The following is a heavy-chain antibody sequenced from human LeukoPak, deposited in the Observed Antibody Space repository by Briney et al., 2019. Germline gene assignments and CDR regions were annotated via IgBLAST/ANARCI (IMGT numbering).Heavy chain of an antibody. CDR1: GFTFDDYA. CDR2: ISWNSGSI. J-gene: IGHJ4*02. V-gene: IGHV3-9*01. D-gene: IGHD3-10*01. CDR3: AKSYYYGSGSYYDFDY. Sequence: GGSLRLSCAASGFTFDDYAMLWVRQAPGKGLEWVSGISWNSGSIGYADSVKGRFTISRNNAKNSLYLQMNSLRAEDTALYYCAKSYYYGSGSYYDFDYWGQGTLVTVSS.